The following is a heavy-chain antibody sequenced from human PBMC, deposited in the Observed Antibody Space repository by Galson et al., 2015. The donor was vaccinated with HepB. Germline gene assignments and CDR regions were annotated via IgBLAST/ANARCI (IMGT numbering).Heavy chain of an antibody. V-gene: IGHV3-21*01. CDR2: ISSSSSFI. D-gene: IGHD1-26*01. CDR3: ARASGSYKYYFDY. J-gene: IGHJ4*02. CDR1: GFIFSSYT. Sequence: SLRLSCAASGFIFSSYTMNWVRQAPGKGLEWVSSISSSSSFINYADSVKGRFTISRDNAKNSLYLQMNSRRAEDTAVYYCARASGSYKYYFDYWGQGALVTVSS.